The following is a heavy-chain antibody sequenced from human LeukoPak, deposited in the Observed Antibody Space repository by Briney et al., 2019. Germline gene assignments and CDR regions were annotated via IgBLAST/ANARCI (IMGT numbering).Heavy chain of an antibody. CDR3: ARGFVVVVAAESFFQH. J-gene: IGHJ1*01. Sequence: ASVKVSCKASGYTFTSYAMNWVRQAPGQGLEWMGWINPNSGDTNYAQKFQGRVTMTKDTSISTAYMELSRLKSDDTAVYFCARGFVVVVAAESFFQHWGQGTLVTVSS. CDR2: INPNSGDT. CDR1: GYTFTSYA. D-gene: IGHD2-15*01. V-gene: IGHV1-2*02.